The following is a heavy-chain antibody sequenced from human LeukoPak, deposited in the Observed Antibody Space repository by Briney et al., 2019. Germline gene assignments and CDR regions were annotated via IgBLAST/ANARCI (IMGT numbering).Heavy chain of an antibody. J-gene: IGHJ4*02. CDR1: GFTSSRHW. CDR2: IKSDGTYS. V-gene: IGHV3-74*01. Sequence: GGSLRLSCAASGFTSSRHWMHWVRQAPGKGLVCVARIKSDGTYSDYGGSVRGRFTISRDNAKDTLYLQMNSLRVEDTALYYCVRDDGYYGVDYWGQGTVVTVSS. D-gene: IGHD3-10*01. CDR3: VRDDGYYGVDY.